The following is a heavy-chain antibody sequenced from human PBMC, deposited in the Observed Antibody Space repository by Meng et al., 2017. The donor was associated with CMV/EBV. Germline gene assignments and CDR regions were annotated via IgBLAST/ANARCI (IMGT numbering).Heavy chain of an antibody. Sequence: GESLQISCAASGFTFSSYSMNWVRQAPGKGLEWVSSISSSSSYIYYADSVKGRFTISRDNAKNSLYLQMNSLRAEDTAVYYSARGGGWSSSSDWGDYYYYGMDVWGQGTTVTVSS. D-gene: IGHD6-6*01. CDR3: ARGGGWSSSSDWGDYYYYGMDV. CDR2: ISSSSSYI. V-gene: IGHV3-21*01. J-gene: IGHJ6*02. CDR1: GFTFSSYS.